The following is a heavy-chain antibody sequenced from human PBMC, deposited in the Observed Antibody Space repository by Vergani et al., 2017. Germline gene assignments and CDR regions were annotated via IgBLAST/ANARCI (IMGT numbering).Heavy chain of an antibody. J-gene: IGHJ4*02. V-gene: IGHV3-23*01. CDR3: AEEGGRYCSGGTCYPEY. Sequence: EVQLLESGGDLVQPGGSLRLSCAASGFTFIMHAMSWVRQAPGKGLEWVSTLSASDRRPHYADSVKGRFTISRDNSKNTLYLQMKSLRPEDTAVYYWAEEGGRYCSGGTCYPEYWGQGTLVIVSS. CDR2: LSASDRRP. CDR1: GFTFIMHA. D-gene: IGHD2-15*01.